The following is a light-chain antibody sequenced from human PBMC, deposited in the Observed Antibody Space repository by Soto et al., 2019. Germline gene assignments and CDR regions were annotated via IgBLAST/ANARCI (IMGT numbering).Light chain of an antibody. Sequence: EIMMTQSPATLSVSPGERATLSCRASQSISSNLAWYQQKPGQAPRLLIYRASTRATGIPARFSGSGSGTDFTLTISSLQSEDFAVYYCQHYNNWPPWTFGQGTKVEIK. V-gene: IGKV3-15*01. CDR2: RAS. CDR1: QSISSN. J-gene: IGKJ1*01. CDR3: QHYNNWPPWT.